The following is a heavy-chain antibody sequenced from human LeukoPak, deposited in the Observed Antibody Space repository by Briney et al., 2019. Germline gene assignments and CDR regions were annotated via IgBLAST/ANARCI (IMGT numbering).Heavy chain of an antibody. CDR1: GPSFSRYY. CDR2: INHSGST. Sequence: TPAETLSLTCAVYGPSFSRYYWSWVRQPPGKGLEWLGEINHSGSTNYNPSLKSRVTISVDTSKNQFSLKLSSVTAADTAVYYCARRTAAAGTPGHSGMDVWGQGTTVTVSS. V-gene: IGHV4-34*01. D-gene: IGHD6-13*01. J-gene: IGHJ6*02. CDR3: ARRTAAAGTPGHSGMDV.